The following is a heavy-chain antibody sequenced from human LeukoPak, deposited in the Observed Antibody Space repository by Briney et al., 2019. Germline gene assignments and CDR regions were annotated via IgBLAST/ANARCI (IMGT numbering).Heavy chain of an antibody. D-gene: IGHD2-2*01. J-gene: IGHJ3*02. CDR2: IIPIFGTA. CDR1: GGTFSSYA. CDR3: ARSYPRFYCSSTSCPYDAFDI. Sequence: GASVKVSCKASGGTFSSYAISRVRQAPGQGLEWMGGIIPIFGTANYAQKFQGRVTITADESTSTAYMELSSLRSEDTAVYYCARSYPRFYCSSTSCPYDAFDIWGQGTMVTVSS. V-gene: IGHV1-69*13.